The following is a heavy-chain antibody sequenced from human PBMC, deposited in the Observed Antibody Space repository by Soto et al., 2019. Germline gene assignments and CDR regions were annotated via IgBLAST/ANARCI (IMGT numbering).Heavy chain of an antibody. CDR3: AKATATGGGAFDI. CDR2: ISSRGDRT. V-gene: IGHV3-23*01. D-gene: IGHD2-8*02. Sequence: GGSLRLSCAGSGFTFSRYAMNWVRQAPGKGLEWVSIISSRGDRTSYADSVKGRFTISRDSSKNTVYLQMNSLTAGDTALYYCAKATATGGGAFDICGQGTMVTVSS. J-gene: IGHJ3*02. CDR1: GFTFSRYA.